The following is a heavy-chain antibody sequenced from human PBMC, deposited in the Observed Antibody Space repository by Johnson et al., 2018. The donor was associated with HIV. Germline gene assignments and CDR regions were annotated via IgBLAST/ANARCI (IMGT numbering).Heavy chain of an antibody. V-gene: IGHV3-15*01. CDR1: GFTFSNAW. J-gene: IGHJ3*02. CDR3: TTDYHVVFGGFDI. Sequence: EVQLVESGGGLVQPGGSLRLSCAASGFTFSNAWMSWVRQAPGKGLEWVGRIKTKTDGGTTDYAAPVKGRFTISRDDSKNTLYLQMNSLKTEDTAVYYCTTDYHVVFGGFDIWGQGTMVTVSS. D-gene: IGHD4-23*01. CDR2: IKTKTDGGTT.